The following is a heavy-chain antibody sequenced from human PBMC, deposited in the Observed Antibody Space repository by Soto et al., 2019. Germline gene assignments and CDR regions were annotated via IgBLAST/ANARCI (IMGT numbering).Heavy chain of an antibody. CDR2: VIPIFGTP. J-gene: IGHJ6*02. V-gene: IGHV1-69*01. D-gene: IGHD2-15*01. CDR1: GGTFSTYA. CDR3: ARSQGGSSSLDIYYYYYYGMDV. Sequence: QVQLVQSGDEVKKPGSSVKVSCKAPGGTFSTYAISWVRQAPGQGLEWMGGVIPIFGTPKYAQKLQGRVTSTAGASTSTGYMELRRLRSEDTAVYYCARSQGGSSSLDIYYYYYYGMDVCGQWPTVTVSS.